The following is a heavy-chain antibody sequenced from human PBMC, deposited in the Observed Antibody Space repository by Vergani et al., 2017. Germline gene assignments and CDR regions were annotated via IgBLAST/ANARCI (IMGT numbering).Heavy chain of an antibody. D-gene: IGHD6-19*01. CDR1: GFSFSSYS. CDR2: IYTSGST. CDR3: ARLAVAGEWFFDL. J-gene: IGHJ2*01. Sequence: VQLVESGGGLVKPGGSLRLSCAASGFSFSSYSMNWVRQAPGKGLEWIGRIYTSGSTNYNPSLKSRVTTSVDTSKNQFSLNLNSVSAADTAVYYCARLAVAGEWFFDLWGRGTLVTVSS. V-gene: IGHV4-4*07.